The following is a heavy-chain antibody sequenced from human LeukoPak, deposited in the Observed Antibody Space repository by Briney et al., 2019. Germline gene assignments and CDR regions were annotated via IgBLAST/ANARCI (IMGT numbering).Heavy chain of an antibody. Sequence: GGSLRLSCAASGFTGSNNYMSWVRQAPGKGLVWVSHINSDGSWTSYADSVKGRFTISKDNAKNTVYLQMNSLRAEDTAVYYCVSFYETYWGRGTLVTVSS. J-gene: IGHJ4*02. CDR2: INSDGSWT. V-gene: IGHV3-74*01. CDR1: GFTGSNNY. CDR3: VSFYETY. D-gene: IGHD2/OR15-2a*01.